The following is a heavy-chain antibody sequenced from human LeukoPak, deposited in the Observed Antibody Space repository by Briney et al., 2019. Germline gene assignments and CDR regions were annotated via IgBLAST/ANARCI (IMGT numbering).Heavy chain of an antibody. CDR3: AKDQVIAVAANSDY. V-gene: IGHV3-30*09. CDR2: LSSDESNY. D-gene: IGHD6-13*01. J-gene: IGHJ4*02. Sequence: GGSLRLSCEASGFTLSTYPMHWVRQAPGKGLEWLAVLSSDESNYYYAGSVKGRFAISRDNSENALYLQMNSLRVEDTAVYYCAKDQVIAVAANSDYWGQGTLVTVSS. CDR1: GFTLSTYP.